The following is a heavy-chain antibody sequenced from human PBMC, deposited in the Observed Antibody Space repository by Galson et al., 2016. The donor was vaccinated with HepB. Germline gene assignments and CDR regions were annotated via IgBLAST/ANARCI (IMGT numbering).Heavy chain of an antibody. Sequence: SLRLSCAASGFTFSSYGMGWVRQTPAKGLEWVASISDNGDDINYTDSVRGRFTISRDNSKNMVILQMKSLRAEDTAIYYCSKDWGLLTYFFDFWGQGTLVSVSS. V-gene: IGHV3-23*01. J-gene: IGHJ4*02. CDR3: SKDWGLLTYFFDF. CDR2: ISDNGDDI. CDR1: GFTFSSYG. D-gene: IGHD3-16*01.